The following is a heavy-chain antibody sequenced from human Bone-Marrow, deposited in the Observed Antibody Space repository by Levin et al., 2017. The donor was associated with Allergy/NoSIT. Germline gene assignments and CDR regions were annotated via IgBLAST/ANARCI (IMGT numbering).Heavy chain of an antibody. CDR2: IWYDGSNK. J-gene: IGHJ4*02. V-gene: IGHV3-33*01. Sequence: GGSLRLSCAASGFTFSNYGMHWVRQAPGKGLEWVAIIWYDGSNKYYADSVKGRFAISRDNSKNTLYLQMNSLRAEDTAVYYCARAEYCSDGSCYPPDHWGQGTLVTVSS. CDR3: ARAEYCSDGSCYPPDH. D-gene: IGHD2-15*01. CDR1: GFTFSNYG.